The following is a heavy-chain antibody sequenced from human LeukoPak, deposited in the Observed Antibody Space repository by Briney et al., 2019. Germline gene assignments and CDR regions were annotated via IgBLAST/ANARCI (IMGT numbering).Heavy chain of an antibody. CDR2: IHYSGNT. CDR1: GGTISNYY. Sequence: SETLSLTCTVSGGTISNYYWNWIRQPPGKGLEGVGYIHYSGNTKYNSSLKSRATTSVDTSKSQFSLKLSSVTAADTAVYYCARWYSSGWAFDYWDQGTLVTVSS. V-gene: IGHV4-59*08. CDR3: ARWYSSGWAFDY. J-gene: IGHJ4*02. D-gene: IGHD6-19*01.